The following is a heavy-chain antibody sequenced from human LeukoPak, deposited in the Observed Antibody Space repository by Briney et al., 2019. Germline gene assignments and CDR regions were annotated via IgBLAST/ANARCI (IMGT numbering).Heavy chain of an antibody. CDR1: GFTFSSYA. J-gene: IGHJ4*02. Sequence: GGSLRLSCAASGFTFSSYAMSWVRQAPGKGLEWVSAIGASGAGTYYADSVKGRFTISRDNSKNTLYLQMNSLRAEDTAVYYCAKDVGSGYDSTFPIDNWGQGTLVTVSS. CDR3: AKDVGSGYDSTFPIDN. V-gene: IGHV3-23*01. CDR2: IGASGAGT. D-gene: IGHD5-12*01.